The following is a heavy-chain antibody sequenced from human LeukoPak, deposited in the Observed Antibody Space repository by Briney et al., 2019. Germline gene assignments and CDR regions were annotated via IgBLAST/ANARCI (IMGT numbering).Heavy chain of an antibody. CDR2: IWYDGSNK. V-gene: IGHV3-33*01. CDR3: ARDRSMSGWYIDL. Sequence: GGSLRLSCAASGFTFSSYGMHWVRQAPGTGLEWAAVIWYDGSNKYYPDSVQGRFTISRDNSKNTLYLQVNSLRAEDTAVYYCARDRSMSGWYIDLWGRGTLVTVSS. D-gene: IGHD2/OR15-2a*01. J-gene: IGHJ2*01. CDR1: GFTFSSYG.